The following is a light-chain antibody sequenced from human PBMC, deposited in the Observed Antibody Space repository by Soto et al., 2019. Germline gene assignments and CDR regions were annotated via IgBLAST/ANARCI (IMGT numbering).Light chain of an antibody. CDR3: CSYADEDAYVL. CDR2: EAT. Sequence: QSVLTQPASVSGSPGQSITISCAGTSSDVGSYNLVSWYQQHPGKAPKLMIYEATKRPSGVSHRFSGSKSGNTASLTISGLQAEDEADYYCCSYADEDAYVLFGGGTQLTVL. V-gene: IGLV2-23*01. J-gene: IGLJ2*01. CDR1: SSDVGSYNL.